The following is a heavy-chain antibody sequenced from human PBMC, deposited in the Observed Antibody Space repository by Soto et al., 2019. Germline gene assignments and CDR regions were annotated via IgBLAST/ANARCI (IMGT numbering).Heavy chain of an antibody. Sequence: PGGSLRLSCVASGFTFNRYGIHWVRQAPGKGLEWVALISDDGSDKDYADSVGGRFTISRDNSKNTLYLQMNSLRPEDTAVYYCAKTLRFLDLTLDYHYCMDFWGQGTTVTV. V-gene: IGHV3-30*18. CDR3: AKTLRFLDLTLDYHYCMDF. D-gene: IGHD3-3*01. J-gene: IGHJ6*02. CDR1: GFTFNRYG. CDR2: ISDDGSDK.